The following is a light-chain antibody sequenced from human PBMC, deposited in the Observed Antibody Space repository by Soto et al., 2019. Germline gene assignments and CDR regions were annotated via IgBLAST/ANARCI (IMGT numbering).Light chain of an antibody. CDR1: QSVSSNY. CDR3: QQFGSSVT. V-gene: IGKV3-20*01. CDR2: GAS. J-gene: IGKJ5*01. Sequence: EIVLTQSPGTLSLSPGERATLSFSASQSVSSNYLAWYQQKPGQAPRLLIYGASSRATGIPDRFSGSGSGTDFTLTISRLEPEDFAVYYCQQFGSSVTFGQGTRLEIK.